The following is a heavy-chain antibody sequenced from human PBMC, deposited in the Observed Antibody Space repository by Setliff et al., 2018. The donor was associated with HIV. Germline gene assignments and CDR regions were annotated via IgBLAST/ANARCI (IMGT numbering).Heavy chain of an antibody. CDR3: ARHGAYEAYYDYKDV. Sequence: ASETLSLTCAVSGYSISSGHYWGWIRQPPGKGLEWIGSIYHSGTTYDNPSLKSLVTISVNTSKNKFSRKLSSVTAADTAVYYCARHGAYEAYYDYKDVWGKGTTVTVSS. CDR1: GYSISSGHY. CDR2: IYHSGTT. J-gene: IGHJ6*03. V-gene: IGHV4-38-2*01. D-gene: IGHD5-12*01.